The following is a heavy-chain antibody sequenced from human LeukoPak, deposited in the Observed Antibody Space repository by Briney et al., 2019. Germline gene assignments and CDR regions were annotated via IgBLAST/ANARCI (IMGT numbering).Heavy chain of an antibody. D-gene: IGHD5-12*01. V-gene: IGHV1-18*01. CDR3: ARDPRRGLVATFDY. J-gene: IGHJ4*02. Sequence: ASVNVSCKASGYTFTSYGISWVRQAPGQGLEWMGWISAYNGNTNYAQKLQGRVTMTTDTSTSTAYMELRSLRSDDTAVYYCARDPRRGLVATFDYWGQGTLVTVSS. CDR2: ISAYNGNT. CDR1: GYTFTSYG.